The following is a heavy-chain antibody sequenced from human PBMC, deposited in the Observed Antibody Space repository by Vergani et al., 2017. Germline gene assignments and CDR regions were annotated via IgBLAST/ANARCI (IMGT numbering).Heavy chain of an antibody. J-gene: IGHJ3*02. CDR3: AKYMFLEWLLYVGIGAFDI. D-gene: IGHD3-3*01. CDR2: ISGSGGSP. V-gene: IGHV3-23*04. Sequence: EVQLVESGGGLVQPGGSLRLSCAASGFTFSSYSMNWVRQAPGKGLEWVSAISGSGGSPYYADSVKGRFTISRDNSKNTLYLQMNSLRAEDTAVYYCAKYMFLEWLLYVGIGAFDIWGQGTMVTVSS. CDR1: GFTFSSYS.